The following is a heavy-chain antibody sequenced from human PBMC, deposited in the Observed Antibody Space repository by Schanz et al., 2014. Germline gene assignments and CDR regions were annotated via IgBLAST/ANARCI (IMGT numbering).Heavy chain of an antibody. V-gene: IGHV3-30*04. CDR1: GFTFRGHA. CDR2: TSTDATKT. Sequence: QVQLVESGGGVVQPGTSLRLSCAASGFTFRGHAMHWVRQAPGQGLEKVAVTSTDATKTYYAASVRGRFTISRDNSKNTVYLQMNSLRSEDTAVYYCTRDRGALINHNDALDLWGQGTMVSVSS. D-gene: IGHD3-16*01. CDR3: TRDRGALINHNDALDL. J-gene: IGHJ3*01.